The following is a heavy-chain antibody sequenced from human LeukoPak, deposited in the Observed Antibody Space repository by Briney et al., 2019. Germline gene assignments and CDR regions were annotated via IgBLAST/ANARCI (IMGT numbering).Heavy chain of an antibody. CDR3: VAMIAARPTDV. CDR2: INPNSGDT. J-gene: IGHJ6*04. Sequence: ASVKVSCKASGYTFTAYYMQWVGQVPGQGGEWMGRINPNSGDTDYAQKFQGRVIMTRDTSISTAYMEVSRLRSDDTAVYYCVAMIAARPTDVWGKGTTVTVSS. D-gene: IGHD6-6*01. CDR1: GYTFTAYY. V-gene: IGHV1-2*06.